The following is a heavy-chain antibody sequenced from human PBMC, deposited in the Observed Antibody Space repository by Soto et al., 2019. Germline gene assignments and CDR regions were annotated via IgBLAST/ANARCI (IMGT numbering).Heavy chain of an antibody. Sequence: EVQLLDSGGGLVQPGGSLRLSCAASGFTFSTYAMSWVRQAPGKGLEWVSTISGSGDSTYYANSVKGRFTISRNNSRNTLDLQMNSLRVEDTAVYYCAKGGEGSSSKTSCLYFSDYWGQGTLVTVSS. CDR2: ISGSGDST. J-gene: IGHJ4*02. CDR1: GFTFSTYA. D-gene: IGHD2-2*01. V-gene: IGHV3-23*01. CDR3: AKGGEGSSSKTSCLYFSDY.